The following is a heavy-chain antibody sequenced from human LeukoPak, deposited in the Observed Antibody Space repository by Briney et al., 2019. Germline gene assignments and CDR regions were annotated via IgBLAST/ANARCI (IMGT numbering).Heavy chain of an antibody. CDR3: ARFPYYYDSSGYSTLNWFDP. V-gene: IGHV4-30-4*08. CDR1: GGSISSGDYY. CDR2: MYYSGST. D-gene: IGHD3-22*01. J-gene: IGHJ5*02. Sequence: SETLSLTCTVSGGSISSGDYYWRWLRQPPGKGREWIGYMYYSGSTYYNPSLKSRVTISVDTSKNQFSLKLSSVTAADTAVYYCARFPYYYDSSGYSTLNWFDPWGQGTLVTVSS.